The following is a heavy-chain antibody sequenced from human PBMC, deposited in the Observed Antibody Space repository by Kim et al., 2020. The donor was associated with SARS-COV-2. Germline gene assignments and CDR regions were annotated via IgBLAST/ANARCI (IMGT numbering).Heavy chain of an antibody. V-gene: IGHV3-48*02. CDR2: ITKSSTTI. J-gene: IGHJ3*02. CDR1: GFTSSAYD. CDR3: VRDRMGGAFDM. Sequence: GGSLRLSCATSGFTSSAYDMNWVRQAPGKGLEWLSFITKSSTTIYYADSVEGRFTISRDNAKNSLFLQMNSLRDEDTALYYCVRDRMGGAFDMWGQGTMV. D-gene: IGHD3-16*01.